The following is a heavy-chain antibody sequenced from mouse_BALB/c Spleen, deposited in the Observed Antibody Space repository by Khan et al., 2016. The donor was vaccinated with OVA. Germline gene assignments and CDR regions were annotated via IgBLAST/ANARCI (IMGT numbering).Heavy chain of an antibody. CDR2: ISYSGST. CDR3: ARNNYYGYAVDY. CDR1: GYSITSNYA. D-gene: IGHD1-1*01. Sequence: EVQLQESGPGLVKPSQSLSLTCTVTGYSITSNYAWNWIRQFPGNKLEWMGYISYSGSTSYNPSLKSRISITRDTSTNQFFLQLNSVTTEDTATYYCARNNYYGYAVDYWGQGTSVTVSS. V-gene: IGHV3-2*02. J-gene: IGHJ4*01.